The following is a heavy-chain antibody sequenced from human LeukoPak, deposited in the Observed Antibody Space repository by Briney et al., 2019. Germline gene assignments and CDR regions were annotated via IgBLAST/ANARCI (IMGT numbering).Heavy chain of an antibody. CDR3: TRREAYMDV. J-gene: IGHJ6*03. CDR1: GFTFSGSA. D-gene: IGHD1-26*01. Sequence: GGSLRLSCAASGFTFSGSAMHWVRQASGKGLEWVGRIRSKANSYATAYAASVKGRFTISRDDSKSTAYLQMNSLKTEDTAVYYCTRREAYMDVWGRGTTVTVSS. V-gene: IGHV3-73*01. CDR2: IRSKANSYAT.